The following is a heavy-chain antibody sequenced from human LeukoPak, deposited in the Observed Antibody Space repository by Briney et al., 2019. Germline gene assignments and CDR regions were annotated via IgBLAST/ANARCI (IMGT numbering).Heavy chain of an antibody. CDR3: ARGVYSYGLRGLSDY. D-gene: IGHD5-18*01. Sequence: ASVNVSCKASGYTFTSYGISWVRQAPGQGLEWMGWISAYNGNTNYAQKLQGRVTMTTDTSTSTAYMELRSLRSDDTAVYYCARGVYSYGLRGLSDYWGQGTLVTVSS. J-gene: IGHJ4*02. CDR1: GYTFTSYG. V-gene: IGHV1-18*01. CDR2: ISAYNGNT.